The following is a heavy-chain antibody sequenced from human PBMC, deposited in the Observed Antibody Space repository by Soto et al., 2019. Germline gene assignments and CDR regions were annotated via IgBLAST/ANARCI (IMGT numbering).Heavy chain of an antibody. Sequence: GGSLRLSCAASGFTFSSYAMSWVRQAPGKGLEWVSAISGSGGSTYYADSVKGRFTISRDNSKNTLYLQMNSLRAEDTAVYYCAKDARPFTFGGVIGPKYYFDYWGQGTLVTVSS. V-gene: IGHV3-23*01. CDR3: AKDARPFTFGGVIGPKYYFDY. D-gene: IGHD3-16*02. CDR1: GFTFSSYA. CDR2: ISGSGGST. J-gene: IGHJ4*02.